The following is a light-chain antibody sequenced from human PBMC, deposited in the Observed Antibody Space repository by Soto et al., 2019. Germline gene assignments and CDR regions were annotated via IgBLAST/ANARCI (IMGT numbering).Light chain of an antibody. CDR2: EVS. CDR3: CSYEGGYTFGNYV. J-gene: IGLJ1*01. Sequence: SALTQPASVSGSPGQSITISCTGTSSDVGNYNSVSWYQQYPGKAPKLMIHEVSNRPSGVSSRFSGSKSGNTASLTISGLQAEDEAEDYCCSYEGGYTFGNYVFVNGTKVTFL. V-gene: IGLV2-14*01. CDR1: SSDVGNYNS.